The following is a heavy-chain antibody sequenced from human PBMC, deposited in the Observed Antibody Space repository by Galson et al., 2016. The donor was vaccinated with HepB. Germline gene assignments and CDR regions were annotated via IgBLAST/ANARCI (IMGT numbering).Heavy chain of an antibody. V-gene: IGHV1-46*01. CDR1: GYTFTSYY. D-gene: IGHD6-13*01. Sequence: SVKVSCKASGYTFTSYYMHWVRQAPGQGLEWMGVINPSGGSTRYAQKFQGRVTMTRDTSTSTVYMELSSLRSEDTAVYYCATEQQGQLLIGGYYYGMDVWGQGTTVTVSS. CDR3: ATEQQGQLLIGGYYYGMDV. J-gene: IGHJ6*02. CDR2: INPSGGST.